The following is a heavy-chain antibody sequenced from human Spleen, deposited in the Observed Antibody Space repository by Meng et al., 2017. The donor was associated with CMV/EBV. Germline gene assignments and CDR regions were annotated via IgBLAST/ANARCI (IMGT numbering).Heavy chain of an antibody. CDR2: ISTSSTYI. CDR1: GFTFSAYA. V-gene: IGHV3-21*01. Sequence: GSLKISCAASGFTFSAYAMNWVRQAPGKGLEWVASISTSSTYIYYADSVKGRFTISRDNAKNSVYLQMNSLRAEDTAVYYCTRGPKWELRSAFDIWGQGAMVTVSS. CDR3: TRGPKWELRSAFDI. J-gene: IGHJ3*02. D-gene: IGHD1-26*01.